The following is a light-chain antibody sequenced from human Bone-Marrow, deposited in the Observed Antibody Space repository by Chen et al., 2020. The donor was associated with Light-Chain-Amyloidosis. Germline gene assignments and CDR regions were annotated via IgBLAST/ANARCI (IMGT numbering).Light chain of an antibody. J-gene: IGLJ3*02. Sequence: NFILTQPPSVSESPGKPVIIPCTRSSGSIATNYVQWYQQRPGSSPTTVIYEDDQRPSGVPDRFSGSIDRSSNSASLTISGLKTEDEADYYCQSYQGSSQGVFGGGTKLTVL. V-gene: IGLV6-57*01. CDR2: EDD. CDR3: QSYQGSSQGV. CDR1: SGSIATNY.